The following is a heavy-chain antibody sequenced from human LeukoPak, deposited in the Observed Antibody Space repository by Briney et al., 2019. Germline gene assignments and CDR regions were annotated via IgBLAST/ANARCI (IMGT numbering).Heavy chain of an antibody. CDR2: IKQDGSEK. CDR1: GFTFSSYW. J-gene: IGHJ4*02. V-gene: IGHV3-7*01. D-gene: IGHD5-12*01. CDR3: ARRRGYSGYDLVRGFDY. Sequence: GGSLRLSCAASGFTFSSYWMSWVRQAPGKGLEWVANIKQDGSEKYYVDSVKGRFTISRDNAKNSLYLQMKSLRAEDTAVYYCARRRGYSGYDLVRGFDYWGQGTLVTVSS.